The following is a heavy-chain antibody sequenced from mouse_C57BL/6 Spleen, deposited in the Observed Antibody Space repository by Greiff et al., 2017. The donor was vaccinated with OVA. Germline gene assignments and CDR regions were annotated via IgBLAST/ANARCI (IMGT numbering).Heavy chain of an antibody. CDR1: GYTFTSYW. CDR2: IDPSGGRT. CDR3: ARSGVMVRETWFAY. Sequence: QVQLQQPGAELVMPGASVKLSCKASGYTFTSYWMHWVTQRPGQGLEWIGEIDPSGGRTNYNQKFKGKSTLTVDKSSSTAYMQLSILTSEDTAVYSCARSGVMVRETWFAYWGQGTLVTVSA. J-gene: IGHJ3*01. V-gene: IGHV1-69*01. D-gene: IGHD2-2*01.